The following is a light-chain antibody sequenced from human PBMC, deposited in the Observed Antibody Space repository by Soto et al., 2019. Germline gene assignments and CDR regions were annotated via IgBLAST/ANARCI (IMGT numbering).Light chain of an antibody. CDR2: LNSDGSH. Sequence: QLVLTQSPSASASLGASVKLTCTLSSGHSSYAIAWHQQQPEKGPRYLMKLNSDGSHSKGDGIPYRFSGSSSGAERYLTISSLQSEDEADYYCQTYEVFGGGTKLTVL. CDR3: QTYEV. V-gene: IGLV4-69*01. CDR1: SGHSSYA. J-gene: IGLJ2*01.